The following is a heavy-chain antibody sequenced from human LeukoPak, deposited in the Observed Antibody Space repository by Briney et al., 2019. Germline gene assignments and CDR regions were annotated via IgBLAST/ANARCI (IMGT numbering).Heavy chain of an antibody. D-gene: IGHD6-19*01. CDR1: GYTFTSYD. V-gene: IGHV1-8*03. J-gene: IGHJ5*02. CDR2: MNPNSGNT. CDR3: ARGRRWYGSGWYLVVRRRNDWFDP. Sequence: ASVKVSCKASGYTFTSYDINWVRQATGQGLEWMGWMNPNSGNTGYAQKFQGRVTITRNTSISTAYMELSSLRSEDTAVYYCARGRRWYGSGWYLVVRRRNDWFDPWGQGTLVTVSS.